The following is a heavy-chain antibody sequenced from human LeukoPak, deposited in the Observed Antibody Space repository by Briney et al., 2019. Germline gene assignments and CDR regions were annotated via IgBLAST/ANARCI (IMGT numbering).Heavy chain of an antibody. CDR1: GFTFTNYA. CDR3: VREARSRSGMDV. Sequence: PGGSLRLSCAASGFTFTNYAMSWVRRAPGKGLEWVANIKGDGSEKYYVDSVKGRFTISRDNAKNSLYLQMNSLRAEDTAVYYCVREARSRSGMDVWGQGTTVTVSS. J-gene: IGHJ6*02. V-gene: IGHV3-7*01. CDR2: IKGDGSEK.